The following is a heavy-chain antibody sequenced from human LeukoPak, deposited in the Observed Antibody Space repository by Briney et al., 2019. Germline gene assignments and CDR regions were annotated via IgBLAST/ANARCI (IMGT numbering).Heavy chain of an antibody. CDR3: ARVWIQLWLTDY. CDR1: GYTFSSYA. J-gene: IGHJ4*02. V-gene: IGHV1-3*01. CDR2: INAGNGNT. D-gene: IGHD5-18*01. Sequence: ASVKVSCKASGYTFSSYAMHWVRQAPGQRLEWMGWINAGNGNTKYSQKFQGRVTITRDTSASTAYMELSSLRSEDTAVYYCARVWIQLWLTDYWGQGTLVTVSS.